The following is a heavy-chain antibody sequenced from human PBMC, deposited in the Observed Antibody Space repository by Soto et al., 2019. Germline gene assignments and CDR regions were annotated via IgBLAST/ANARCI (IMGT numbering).Heavy chain of an antibody. D-gene: IGHD4-4*01. J-gene: IGHJ4*02. CDR2: IYYTGTT. CDR1: GGSISGDY. V-gene: IGHV4-59*01. CDR3: ARWNLQSAGFDY. Sequence: QVQLQESGPGLVKPSETLSLTCTVSGGSISGDYWSWIRQPPGQGLEWIGYIYYTGTTNYNPSLKSRGTTSVDTSKNQFSLKLTSVPAADRAVYYCARWNLQSAGFDYWGQGTLVTVSS.